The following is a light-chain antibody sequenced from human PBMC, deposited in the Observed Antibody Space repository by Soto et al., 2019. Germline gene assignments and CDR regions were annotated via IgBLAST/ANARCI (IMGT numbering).Light chain of an antibody. CDR1: GSNIGAGYD. CDR3: QSYDSSLSGYV. V-gene: IGLV1-40*01. J-gene: IGLJ1*01. Sequence: QSALTQPPSVSGAPGQRVTISCTGSGSNIGAGYDVHWYQQLPGTAPKLLIFANINRPSGVPDRFSGSKSGASASLAITGLRAEDEADYYCQSYDSSLSGYVFGTGTKLTVL. CDR2: ANI.